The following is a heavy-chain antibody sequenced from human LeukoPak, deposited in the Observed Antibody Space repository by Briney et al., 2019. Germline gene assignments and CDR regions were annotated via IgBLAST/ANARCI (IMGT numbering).Heavy chain of an antibody. CDR2: IHSSGNT. J-gene: IGHJ4*02. CDR3: ERRMRYYICVY. D-gene: IGHD3-10*01. V-gene: IGHV4-31*03. CDR1: ARSITSGGFY. Sequence: PSQTLSLTCTVVARSITSGGFYWSLIRQPPGKGLEWIGYIHSSGNTYYNPSLQSRLTISLDTSKNQFSLKGRSVTAAATAAYYCERRMRYYICVYGGQGTLVTVSS.